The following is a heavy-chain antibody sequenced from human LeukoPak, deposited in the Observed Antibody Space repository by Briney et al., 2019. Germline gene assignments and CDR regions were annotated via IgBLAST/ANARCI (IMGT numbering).Heavy chain of an antibody. CDR2: MYARGST. J-gene: IGHJ5*02. Sequence: SETLSLTCTVPGGSISAYSWNWIRQPAGKGLESIGRMYARGSTNSNPSLQSRVTMSVDTSKNQFSLQLTSVTAADTAVYYRTRRVVEMAGTVRGGENWLDPWGQGILVTVSS. CDR1: GGSISAYS. V-gene: IGHV4-4*07. CDR3: TRRVVEMAGTVRGGENWLDP. D-gene: IGHD2-21*01.